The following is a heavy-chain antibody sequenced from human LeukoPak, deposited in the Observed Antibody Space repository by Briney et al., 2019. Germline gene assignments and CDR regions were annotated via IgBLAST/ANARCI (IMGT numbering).Heavy chain of an antibody. CDR1: GGSISRTNY. V-gene: IGHV4-39*07. CDR3: ARMGLLRYLEWFSDF. J-gene: IGHJ4*02. D-gene: IGHD3-3*01. CDR2: IYHSGSN. Sequence: SETLSLTCTVSGGSISRTNYWGWIRQPPRKGLEGIGTIYHSGSNYYNPSLRSRVNISVDTSKNHFSLNLSSMTAADTAVYYCARMGLLRYLEWFSDFWGQGTLVTVSS.